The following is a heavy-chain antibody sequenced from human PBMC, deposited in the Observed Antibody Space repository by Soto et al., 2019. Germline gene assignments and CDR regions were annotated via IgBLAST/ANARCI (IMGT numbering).Heavy chain of an antibody. CDR1: GGSISSYY. V-gene: IGHV4-59*01. CDR2: IYYSGST. Sequence: SETLSLTCTVSGGSISSYYWSWIRQPPGKGLEWIGYIYYSGSTNYNPSLKSRVTISVDTSKNQFSLKLSSVTAADTAVSYCARDHYDSSGYPQTRNNSYHYYYYYGMDVWGQGTTVTVSS. CDR3: ARDHYDSSGYPQTRNNSYHYYYYYGMDV. D-gene: IGHD3-22*01. J-gene: IGHJ6*02.